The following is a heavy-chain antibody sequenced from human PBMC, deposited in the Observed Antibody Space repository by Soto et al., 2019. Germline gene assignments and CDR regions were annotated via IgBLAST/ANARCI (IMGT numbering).Heavy chain of an antibody. Sequence: ASVKASCKASGYTFTSYGISWVRKAHGQGLEWMGWIIGYNDNTNYAQKLQGRVTMTTDTSTSTAYMELSRLRSDDTAVYYCASGVYNWNYRDYYYYGMDVWGQGTTVTVPS. CDR2: IIGYNDNT. V-gene: IGHV1-18*01. CDR3: ASGVYNWNYRDYYYYGMDV. J-gene: IGHJ6*02. CDR1: GYTFTSYG. D-gene: IGHD1-7*01.